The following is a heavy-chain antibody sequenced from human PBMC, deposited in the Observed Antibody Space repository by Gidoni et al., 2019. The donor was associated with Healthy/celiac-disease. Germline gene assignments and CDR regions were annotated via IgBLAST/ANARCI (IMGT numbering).Heavy chain of an antibody. V-gene: IGHV1-3*01. CDR1: GYTFTSYA. CDR3: ATTMVQGVIPDY. CDR2: INAGKGNT. J-gene: IGHJ4*02. Sequence: QVQLVQSGAEVKKPGASVKVSCKASGYTFTSYAMHWVRQAPGQRLEWMGWINAGKGNTKYSQKFQGRVNITRDTSASTAYMELSSLRSEDTAVYYCATTMVQGVIPDYWGQGTLVTVSS. D-gene: IGHD3-10*01.